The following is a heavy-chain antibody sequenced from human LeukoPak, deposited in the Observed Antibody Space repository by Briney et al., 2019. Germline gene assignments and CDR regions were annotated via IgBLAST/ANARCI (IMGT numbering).Heavy chain of an antibody. V-gene: IGHV1-2*06. CDR3: ARNLPRDYGDYVGY. D-gene: IGHD4-17*01. CDR2: INPNSGGT. Sequence: GASVKVSCKGSGYTFTGYFLHWVRQAPGQGLEWIGRINPNSGGTDYAQKFQGRVTMTRDTSISTAYMELSRLRSDDTAVYFCARNLPRDYGDYVGYWGQGTLVTVSS. J-gene: IGHJ4*02. CDR1: GYTFTGYF.